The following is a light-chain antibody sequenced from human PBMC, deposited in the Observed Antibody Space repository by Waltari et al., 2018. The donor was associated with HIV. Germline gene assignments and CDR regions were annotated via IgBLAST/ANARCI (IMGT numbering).Light chain of an antibody. V-gene: IGKV3-11*01. Sequence: EIVLTQSPATLSLSPGESATLSCRASQSVSSYLAWYQQKPGQAPRLLIYDASNRATGIPARFSGRGSGTDFTLTISSLEPEDSAVYYCQQLSFGQGTKLEIK. J-gene: IGKJ2*03. CDR1: QSVSSY. CDR2: DAS. CDR3: QQLS.